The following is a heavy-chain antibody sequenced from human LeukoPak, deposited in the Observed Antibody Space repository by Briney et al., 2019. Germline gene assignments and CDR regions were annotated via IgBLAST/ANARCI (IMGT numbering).Heavy chain of an antibody. CDR2: ISYDGSNR. CDR3: AKDMFGATAAQAY. J-gene: IGHJ4*02. V-gene: IGHV3-30*18. Sequence: GRSLRLSCAASGFTFSNNGIHWVRQAPGKGLEWVAVISYDGSNRYYADSVKGRFTISRDNSKNTLYLQMNSLRAEDTTVYYCAKDMFGATAAQAYWGQGTLVTVSS. D-gene: IGHD4/OR15-4a*01. CDR1: GFTFSNNG.